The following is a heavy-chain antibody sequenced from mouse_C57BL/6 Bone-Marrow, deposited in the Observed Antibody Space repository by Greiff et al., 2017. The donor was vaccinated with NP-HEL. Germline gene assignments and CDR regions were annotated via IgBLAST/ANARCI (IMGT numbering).Heavy chain of an antibody. CDR1: GYTFTSYW. J-gene: IGHJ3*01. Sequence: QVHVKQPGAELVKPGASVKLSCKASGYTFTSYWMHWVKQRPGQGLEWIGMIHPNSGSTNYNEKFKSKATLTVDKSSSTAYMQLSSLTSEDSAVYYCASMVTTGGFAYWGQGTLVTVSA. CDR2: IHPNSGST. D-gene: IGHD2-2*01. V-gene: IGHV1-64*01. CDR3: ASMVTTGGFAY.